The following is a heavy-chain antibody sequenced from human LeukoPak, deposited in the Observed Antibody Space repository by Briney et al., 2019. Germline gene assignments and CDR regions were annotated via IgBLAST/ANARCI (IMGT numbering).Heavy chain of an antibody. CDR1: GNTFTSYG. CDR2: IRVYNGNT. J-gene: IGHJ4*02. Sequence: ASVKVSCKASGNTFTSYGISWVRQAPGQGLEWMGWIRVYNGNTNYAQKLQGRVTMTTDTSTTTAYMELRSLRSEDTAVYYCARGAAMVYYFDYWGQGTLVTVSS. V-gene: IGHV1-18*01. D-gene: IGHD5-18*01. CDR3: ARGAAMVYYFDY.